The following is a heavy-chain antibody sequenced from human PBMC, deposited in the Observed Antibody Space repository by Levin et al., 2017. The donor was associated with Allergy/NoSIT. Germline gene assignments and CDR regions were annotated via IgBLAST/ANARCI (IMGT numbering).Heavy chain of an antibody. D-gene: IGHD1-26*01. CDR1: GGSISSSSYY. J-gene: IGHJ5*02. CDR2: IYYSGST. CDR3: ARETGGSYSIRWFDP. V-gene: IGHV4-39*07. Sequence: SETLSLTCTVSGGSISSSSYYWGWIRQPPGKGLEWIGSIYYSGSTYYNPSLKSRVTISVDTSKNQFSLKLSSVTAADTAVYYCARETGGSYSIRWFDPWGQGTLVTVSS.